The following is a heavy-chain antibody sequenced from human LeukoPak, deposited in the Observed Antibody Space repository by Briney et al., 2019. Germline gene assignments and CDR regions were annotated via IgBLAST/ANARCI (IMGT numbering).Heavy chain of an antibody. Sequence: GGSLRLSCAASGFTFSIHGMNWVRQAPGKGLEWVSGISPSGDITYYADSVRGRFTISRDNSENTVDLQMNSLRAEDTAVYYCARTYGDYVYILGYWGQGTLVTVSS. CDR1: GFTFSIHG. CDR3: ARTYGDYVYILGY. J-gene: IGHJ4*02. V-gene: IGHV3-23*01. D-gene: IGHD4-17*01. CDR2: ISPSGDIT.